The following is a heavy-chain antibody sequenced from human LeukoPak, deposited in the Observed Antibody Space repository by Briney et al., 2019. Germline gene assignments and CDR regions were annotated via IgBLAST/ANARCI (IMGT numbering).Heavy chain of an antibody. J-gene: IGHJ4*02. CDR2: IYYSGST. V-gene: IGHV4-31*03. Sequence: SETLSLTCTVSGGSISNGDHYWSWIRQHPGKGLEWIGHIYYSGSTYHNPSLKSRGIISVETSKNQFSPKLSSVTAADTAVYYCARIMLSWRKFDCWGQGTLVTVSS. CDR1: GGSISNGDHY. CDR3: ARIMLSWRKFDC. D-gene: IGHD3-10*02.